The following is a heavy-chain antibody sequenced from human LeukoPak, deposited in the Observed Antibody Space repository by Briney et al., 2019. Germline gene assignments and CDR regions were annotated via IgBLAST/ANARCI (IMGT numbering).Heavy chain of an antibody. CDR2: ISVSGGST. J-gene: IGHJ4*02. D-gene: IGHD1-26*01. Sequence: GGSLRLSCAASGFTFSSFAMSWVRQAPGKGLEWVSSISVSGGSTYFADSVKGRFTISRDSSKNTLYLQMNSLRAEDTAVYFCARRGSYCDYWGQGTLVTVSS. CDR3: ARRGSYCDY. V-gene: IGHV3-23*01. CDR1: GFTFSSFA.